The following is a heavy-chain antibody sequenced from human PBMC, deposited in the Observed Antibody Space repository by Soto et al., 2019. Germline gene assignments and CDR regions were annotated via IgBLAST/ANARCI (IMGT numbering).Heavy chain of an antibody. J-gene: IGHJ6*03. CDR2: ISAYNGNT. CDR1: GYTFTSYG. Sequence: ASVKVSCKASGYTFTSYGISWVRQAPGQGLEWMGWISAYNGNTNYAQKLQGRVTMTTDTSTSTAYMELRSLRSDDTAVYYCARDRRAAAGLYYYYYYMDVWGKGTTVTVSS. V-gene: IGHV1-18*01. CDR3: ARDRRAAAGLYYYYYYMDV. D-gene: IGHD6-13*01.